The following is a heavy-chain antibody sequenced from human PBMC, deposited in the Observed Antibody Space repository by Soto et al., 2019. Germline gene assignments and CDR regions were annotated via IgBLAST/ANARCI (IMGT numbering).Heavy chain of an antibody. J-gene: IGHJ4*02. CDR2: IWHDGSNK. CDR1: GFTLSTYV. V-gene: IGHV3-33*01. D-gene: IGHD1-1*01. CDR3: ARELRTETVDY. Sequence: QVQLVESGGGVVQPGRSLRLSCAASGFTLSTYVMHWVRQAPGKGLEWVAVIWHDGSNKYYADSVKGRFTISRDNSKNTLDLQMNSQRAEDTAVYYCARELRTETVDYWGQGTLVTVSS.